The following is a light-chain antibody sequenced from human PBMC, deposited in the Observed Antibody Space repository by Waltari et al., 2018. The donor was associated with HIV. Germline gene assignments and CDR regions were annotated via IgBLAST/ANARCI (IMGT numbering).Light chain of an antibody. CDR1: TSNIGENY. CDR3: ETWENSLSAGV. Sequence: QSVLTQPPSVSAAPGQKVTISCSGRTSNIGENYVSWYQQLPGTAPKLLSYGNVKRPSGIPDRFSGSKSGTSATLDITGVQSGDGADYYCETWENSLSAGVFGGGTKLTVL. J-gene: IGLJ3*02. CDR2: GNV. V-gene: IGLV1-51*01.